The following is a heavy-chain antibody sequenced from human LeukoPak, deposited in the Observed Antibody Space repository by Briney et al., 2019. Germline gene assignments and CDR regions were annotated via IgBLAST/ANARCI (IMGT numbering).Heavy chain of an antibody. CDR3: AKGPLLWD. J-gene: IGHJ4*02. D-gene: IGHD2/OR15-2a*01. CDR1: GFTFSTFA. CDR2: IFPSGGEI. V-gene: IGHV3-23*01. Sequence: PGGSLRLSCAASGFTFSTFAMIWVRQPPGKGLEWVSSIFPSGGEIHYADSVRGRFTISRDNSKSTLSLQMNSLRVEDTAIYYCAKGPLLWDWGQGTLVTVSS.